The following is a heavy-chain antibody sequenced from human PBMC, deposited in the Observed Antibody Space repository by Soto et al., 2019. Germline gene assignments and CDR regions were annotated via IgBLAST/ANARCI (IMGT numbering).Heavy chain of an antibody. V-gene: IGHV3-48*03. CDR2: ISSSGSTI. Sequence: PGGSLRLSCAASGFTFSSYGMNWVRQAPGKGLEWIAYISSSGSTIYYADSVKGRFTISRDNAKKSLYLQMNSLGAEDTAVYYCASCFDATGYYYFTYWGQGTPVTVSS. CDR1: GFTFSSYG. D-gene: IGHD3-9*01. J-gene: IGHJ4*02. CDR3: ASCFDATGYYYFTY.